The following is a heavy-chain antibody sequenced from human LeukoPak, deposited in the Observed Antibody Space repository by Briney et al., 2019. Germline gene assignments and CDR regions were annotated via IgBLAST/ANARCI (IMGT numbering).Heavy chain of an antibody. CDR3: ARHKPRAVVAREVNAFDI. Sequence: PSETLSLTCTVSGGPISSYYWSWIRQPPGKGLEWIGYIYTSGSTNYNPSLKSRVTISVDTSKNQFSLKLSSVTAADTAVYYCARHKPRAVVAREVNAFDIWGQGTMVTVSS. D-gene: IGHD5-12*01. V-gene: IGHV4-4*09. CDR2: IYTSGST. J-gene: IGHJ3*02. CDR1: GGPISSYY.